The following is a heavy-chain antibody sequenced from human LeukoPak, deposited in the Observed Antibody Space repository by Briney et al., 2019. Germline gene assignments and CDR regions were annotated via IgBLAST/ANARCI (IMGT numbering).Heavy chain of an antibody. V-gene: IGHV1-18*01. CDR2: ISAYNGNT. Sequence: ASVKVSCKASGYTFTSYGISWVRQAPGLGLEWMGWISAYNGNTNYAQKLQGRVTMTTDTSTSTAYMELRSLRSDDTAVYYCARDRPYYYDSSGYYSWFDPWGQGTLVTVSS. J-gene: IGHJ5*02. CDR3: ARDRPYYYDSSGYYSWFDP. D-gene: IGHD3-22*01. CDR1: GYTFTSYG.